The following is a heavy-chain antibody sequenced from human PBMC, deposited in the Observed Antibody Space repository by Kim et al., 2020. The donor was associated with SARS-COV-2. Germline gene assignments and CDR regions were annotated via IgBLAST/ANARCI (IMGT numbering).Heavy chain of an antibody. CDR3: TTIRIVATTLADY. CDR2: IKSKTDGGTT. CDR1: GFTFSNAW. V-gene: IGHV3-15*01. J-gene: IGHJ4*02. Sequence: GGSLRLSCAASGFTFSNAWMSWVRQAPGKGLEWVGRIKSKTDGGTTDYAAPVKGRFTISRDDSKNTLYLQMNSLKTEDTAVYYCTTIRIVATTLADYWGQGTLVTVSS. D-gene: IGHD5-12*01.